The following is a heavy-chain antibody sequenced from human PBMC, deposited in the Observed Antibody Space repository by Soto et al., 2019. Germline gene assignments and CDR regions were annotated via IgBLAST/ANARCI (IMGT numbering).Heavy chain of an antibody. CDR2: IYPGDSDT. D-gene: IGHD2-2*01. J-gene: IGHJ6*02. V-gene: IGHV5-51*01. CDR1: GYTFTDYW. CDR3: ARHISTFRYYYYAMDV. Sequence: PGESLKISCKGSGYTFTDYWIGWVRQLPGKGLEWMGIIYPGDSDTRYSPSFQGHVTITVDKSTSTAYLQWSTLKASDTAMYYCARHISTFRYYYYAMDVWRQGTTVTVS.